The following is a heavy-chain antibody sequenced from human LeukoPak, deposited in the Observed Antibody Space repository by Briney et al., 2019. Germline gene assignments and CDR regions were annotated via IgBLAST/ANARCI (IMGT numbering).Heavy chain of an antibody. J-gene: IGHJ4*02. CDR3: ARNGLGEWELLHV. D-gene: IGHD1-26*01. CDR1: GFTFSRYW. CDR2: INRDGSII. V-gene: IGHV3-74*01. Sequence: GGSLRLSCAASGFTFSRYWMHWVRQVPGKGLVWVSRINRDGSIISYADSVRGRFTISRDNAKNTLYLQMNGLRAEDTAVYYCARNGLGEWELLHVWGQGTPVTVSS.